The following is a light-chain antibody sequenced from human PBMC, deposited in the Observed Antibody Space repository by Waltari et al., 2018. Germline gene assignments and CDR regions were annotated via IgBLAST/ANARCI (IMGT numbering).Light chain of an antibody. CDR2: EVT. CDR3: CSYAGGGTYV. CDR1: SRDVETYNL. V-gene: IGLV2-23*02. Sequence: QSALTQPPSASGSPGQSVTIPCPGTSRDVETYNLVSWYQHHPDKAPKLMIYEVTKRPSGVSNRFSGSKSDNTASLTISGLQAEDEADYYCCSYAGGGTYVFGPGTKVTVL. J-gene: IGLJ1*01.